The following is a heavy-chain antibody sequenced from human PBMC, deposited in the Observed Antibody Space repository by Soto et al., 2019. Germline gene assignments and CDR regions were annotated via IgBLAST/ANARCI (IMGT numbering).Heavy chain of an antibody. CDR2: ISGSGDST. CDR3: AKDQYSGSPGKADY. Sequence: GSLRLSCAASGFTFSSYAMNWVRQAPGKGLEWVSGISGSGDSTLYADSVKGRFTVSRDNSKNTLYLQMNSLRAEDTAVYYCAKDQYSGSPGKADYWGQGP. CDR1: GFTFSSYA. V-gene: IGHV3-23*01. J-gene: IGHJ4*02. D-gene: IGHD1-26*01.